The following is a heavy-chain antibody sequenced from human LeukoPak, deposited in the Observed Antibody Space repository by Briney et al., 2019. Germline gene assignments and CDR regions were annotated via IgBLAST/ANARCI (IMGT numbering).Heavy chain of an antibody. V-gene: IGHV3-30*02. CDR3: AKVAYSYGPHFDY. D-gene: IGHD5-18*01. CDR2: IRYDGSNK. Sequence: GGSLRLSCAASGFTFSSYGVHWVRQAPGKGLEWVAFIRYDGSNKYYADSVKGRFTISRDNSKNTLYLQMNSLGAEDTAVYYCAKVAYSYGPHFDYWGQGTLVTVSS. CDR1: GFTFSSYG. J-gene: IGHJ4*02.